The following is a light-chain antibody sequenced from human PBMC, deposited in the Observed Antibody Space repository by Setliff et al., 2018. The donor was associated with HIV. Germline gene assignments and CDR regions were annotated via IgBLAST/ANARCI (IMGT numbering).Light chain of an antibody. J-gene: IGLJ1*01. Sequence: QSALTQPASVSGSPGQWVTISCTGTSSDVGGYNYVSWYQQHPGKAPKLMIYDVSKRPSGVSNRFSGSKSGNTASLTISGLQAEDEADYYCSSYTSSSTFGYVFGTGTKVTVL. CDR2: DVS. V-gene: IGLV2-14*01. CDR1: SSDVGGYNY. CDR3: SSYTSSSTFGYV.